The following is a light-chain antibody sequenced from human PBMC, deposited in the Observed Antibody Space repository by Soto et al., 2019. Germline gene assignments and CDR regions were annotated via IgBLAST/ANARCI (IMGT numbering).Light chain of an antibody. V-gene: IGKV2-28*01. Sequence: DIVMTQSPLSLSVSPGEPASISCRSSQSLLREKEYKYLDCYVQKPGQSPKLLIYMATNRASGVPDRVSGSGSGTDFTLKISRVEAEDVGVYYCIQTQQTPFTFGPGATVDIK. CDR2: MAT. CDR1: QSLLREKEYKY. CDR3: IQTQQTPFT. J-gene: IGKJ3*01.